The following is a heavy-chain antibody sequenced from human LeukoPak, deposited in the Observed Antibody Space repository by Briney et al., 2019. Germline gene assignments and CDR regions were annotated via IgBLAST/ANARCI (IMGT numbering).Heavy chain of an antibody. Sequence: SETLSLTCTVSGVSISSYYWSWIRQPPGKGLEWIGYIYYSGSTNYNPSLKSRVTISVDTSKNQFSLKLSSVTAADTAVYYCARDFRRWFDPWGQGTLVTVSS. CDR1: GVSISSYY. CDR3: ARDFRRWFDP. J-gene: IGHJ5*02. V-gene: IGHV4-59*01. CDR2: IYYSGST.